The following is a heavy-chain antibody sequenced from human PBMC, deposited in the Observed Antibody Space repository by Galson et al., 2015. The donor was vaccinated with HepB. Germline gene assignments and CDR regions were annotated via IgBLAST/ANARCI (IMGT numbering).Heavy chain of an antibody. D-gene: IGHD2-2*01. CDR1: GFTFSNYA. CDR3: ARGPRCYCSSTSCFYYCGMDV. V-gene: IGHV3-43*01. CDR2: IGWDGGST. Sequence: SLRLSCAASGFTFSNYAMNWVRQAPGKGLEWVSLIGWDGGSTYYADSVRGRFTISRDNSKNSLYLQMSSLRTEDTALYYCARGPRCYCSSTSCFYYCGMDVWGQGTTVTVSS. J-gene: IGHJ6*02.